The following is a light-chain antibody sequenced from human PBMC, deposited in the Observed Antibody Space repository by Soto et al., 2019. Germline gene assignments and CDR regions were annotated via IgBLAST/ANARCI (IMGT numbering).Light chain of an antibody. V-gene: IGKV3-15*01. CDR2: GAS. J-gene: IGKJ5*01. Sequence: EIVMTQSPATLSVSPGERATLSCRASQSVGSHLAWYQHRPGQAPRLLIYGASYRATGIPARFSGSGSGTDFTLTISSLQSEDFAVYYCQQRLHWPITFGQGTRLEIK. CDR1: QSVGSH. CDR3: QQRLHWPIT.